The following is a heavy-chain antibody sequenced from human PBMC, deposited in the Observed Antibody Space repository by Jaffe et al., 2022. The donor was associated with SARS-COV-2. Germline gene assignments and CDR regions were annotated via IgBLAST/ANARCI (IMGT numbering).Heavy chain of an antibody. V-gene: IGHV3-33*01. D-gene: IGHD3-22*01. CDR1: GFTFSSYG. J-gene: IGHJ4*02. Sequence: QVQLVESGGGVVQPGRSLRLSCAASGFTFSSYGMHWVRQAPGKGLEWVAVIWYDGSNKYYADSVKGRFTISRDNSKNTLYLQMNSLRAEDTAVYYCARDGPMIRGFDYWGQGTLVTVSS. CDR3: ARDGPMIRGFDY. CDR2: IWYDGSNK.